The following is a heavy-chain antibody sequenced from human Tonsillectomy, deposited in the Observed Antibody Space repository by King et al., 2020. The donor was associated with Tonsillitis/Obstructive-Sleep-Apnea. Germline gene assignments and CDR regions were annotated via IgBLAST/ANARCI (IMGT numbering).Heavy chain of an antibody. CDR1: GFTFSSYW. V-gene: IGHV3-7*03. CDR2: IKQDGSEK. D-gene: IGHD3-22*01. J-gene: IGHJ4*02. CDR3: ARTPLYDSGSYSRHFDS. Sequence: GQLVQSGGGLVQPGGSLRLSCAASGFTFSSYWLTWVRQAPGKGLEWVANIKQDGSEKDYVDSVKGRFTISRDNAKNSLYLQMNSLRAEDTAVYYCARTPLYDSGSYSRHFDSWGQGTLVTVSS.